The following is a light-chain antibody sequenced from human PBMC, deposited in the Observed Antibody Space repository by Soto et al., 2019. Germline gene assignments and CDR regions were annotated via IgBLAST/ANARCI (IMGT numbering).Light chain of an antibody. Sequence: EIVLTQSPSTLSLSPGEGATLSCRASRGVSANYLAWYQQKPGQAPTLLIYGASIRAAGIPDRFSGGGSGTDFTLTISRLEPEDFAVYFCQQYAGPPTTFGQGTRLEIK. CDR1: RGVSANY. V-gene: IGKV3-20*01. J-gene: IGKJ5*01. CDR3: QQYAGPPTT. CDR2: GAS.